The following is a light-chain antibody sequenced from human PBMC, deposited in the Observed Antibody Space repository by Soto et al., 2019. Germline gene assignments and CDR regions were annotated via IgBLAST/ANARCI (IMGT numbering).Light chain of an antibody. J-gene: IGKJ5*01. Sequence: EIVLTQSPDTLSLSPGEGATLSCRASQSLGSTYLAWYQQKPGQAPRLLIYGASNRATGIPDRFSGSGSGTDFTFTISRLEPEDFAVYYCQQYGSSPITFGQGTRLEIK. CDR2: GAS. CDR1: QSLGSTY. V-gene: IGKV3-20*01. CDR3: QQYGSSPIT.